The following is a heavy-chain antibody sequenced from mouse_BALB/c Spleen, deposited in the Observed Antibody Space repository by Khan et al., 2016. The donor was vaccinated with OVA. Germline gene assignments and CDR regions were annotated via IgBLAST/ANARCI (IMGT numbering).Heavy chain of an antibody. V-gene: IGHV2-9*02. CDR2: IWAGGST. Sequence: QVQLKESGPGLVAPSPSLSITCTASGFSLTSYGVHWVRQPPGKGLEWLGVIWAGGSTTYNSALMSSLSISKDSSKSQVFLKMNSLQTDDTAVYYCARNREPDYFDYWGQGTTLTVSS. J-gene: IGHJ2*01. CDR1: GFSLTSYG. CDR3: ARNREPDYFDY.